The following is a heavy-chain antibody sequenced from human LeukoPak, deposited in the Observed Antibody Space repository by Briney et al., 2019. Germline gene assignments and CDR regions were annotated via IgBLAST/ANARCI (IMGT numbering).Heavy chain of an antibody. Sequence: SETLSLTCTVSGDSISSYYWSWVRQPPGMGLEWIGYIYYSGSTNYNPSLKSRVTISVDTSKNQFSLKLSSVTAADTAVYYCARQSGYSSSFDYWGQGTLVTVSS. D-gene: IGHD6-6*01. V-gene: IGHV4-59*08. CDR1: GDSISSYY. J-gene: IGHJ4*02. CDR2: IYYSGST. CDR3: ARQSGYSSSFDY.